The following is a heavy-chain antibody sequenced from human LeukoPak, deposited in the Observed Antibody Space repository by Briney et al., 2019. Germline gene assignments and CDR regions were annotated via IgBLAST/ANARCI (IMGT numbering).Heavy chain of an antibody. J-gene: IGHJ3*02. Sequence: SQTLSLTCAVSGGSISSGGYSWSWIRRPPGKGLEWIGYLYHSGSTYYNPSLKSRVTISVDRSKNQFSLKLSSVTAADTAVYYCARRYDSSGYYFETFDIWGQGTMVTVSS. CDR1: GGSISSGGYS. D-gene: IGHD3-22*01. CDR3: ARRYDSSGYYFETFDI. CDR2: LYHSGST. V-gene: IGHV4-30-2*01.